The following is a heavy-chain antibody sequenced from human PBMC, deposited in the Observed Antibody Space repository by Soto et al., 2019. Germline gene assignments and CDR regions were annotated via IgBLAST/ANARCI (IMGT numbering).Heavy chain of an antibody. CDR2: ISSSGSTI. V-gene: IGHV3-48*03. D-gene: IGHD6-13*01. Sequence: LRLSCAASGFTFSSYEMNWVRQAPGKGLEWVSYISSSGSTIYYEDSVKGRFTISRDNAKNSLYLQMNSLRAEDTAVYYCARAGYSSSWYQAYYYYGMDVWGQGTTVTVSS. J-gene: IGHJ6*02. CDR3: ARAGYSSSWYQAYYYYGMDV. CDR1: GFTFSSYE.